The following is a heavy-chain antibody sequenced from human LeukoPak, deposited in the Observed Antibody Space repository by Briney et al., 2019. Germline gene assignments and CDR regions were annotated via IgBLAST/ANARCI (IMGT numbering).Heavy chain of an antibody. V-gene: IGHV3-48*02. J-gene: IGHJ1*01. CDR2: NSTSNDTI. D-gene: IGHD3-10*01. CDR1: GFTFSSYS. Sequence: QSGGSLRLSCAASGFTFSSYSMNWVRQAPGRGLEWVSYNSTSNDTIYYADSVKGRFTISRDNAKNSLYLQMNSLRDEDTAVYYCARAIRSGTFYLAFWGQGTLVTVSS. CDR3: ARAIRSGTFYLAF.